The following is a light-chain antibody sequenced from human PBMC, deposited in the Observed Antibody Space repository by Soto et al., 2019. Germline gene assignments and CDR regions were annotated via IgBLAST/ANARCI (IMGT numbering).Light chain of an antibody. V-gene: IGKV3-20*01. J-gene: IGKJ1*01. CDR1: QSLSSNY. CDR2: GAS. Sequence: EIVMTQSPVTLSVSPGERATLSCRASQSLSSNYLAWHQQKTGQAPRLLIYGASSRATGIPDRFSGSGSGTDFTLTITRLEPEDFAVYYCQQYDTSPRTFGQGTKVDIK. CDR3: QQYDTSPRT.